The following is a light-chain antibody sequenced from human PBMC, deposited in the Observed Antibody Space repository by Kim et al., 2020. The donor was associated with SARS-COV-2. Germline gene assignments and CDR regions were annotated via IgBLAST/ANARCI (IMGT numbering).Light chain of an antibody. V-gene: IGLV3-1*01. CDR1: KLGDKY. CDR2: QDT. Sequence: SYELTHPPSVSVSPGQTASITCSGDKLGDKYACWYQQKPGQSPVLVIYQDTERPSGIPERFSGSNSGNTATLTISGTQAMDEADYYFQTWDNSTVIFGGG. CDR3: QTWDNSTVI. J-gene: IGLJ2*01.